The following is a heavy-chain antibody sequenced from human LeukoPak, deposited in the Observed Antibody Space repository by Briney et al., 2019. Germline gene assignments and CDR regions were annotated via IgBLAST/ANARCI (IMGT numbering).Heavy chain of an antibody. J-gene: IGHJ4*02. CDR2: IYYSGST. CDR1: DGSISSYY. Sequence: SETLSLTCTVSDGSISSYYWSWIRQSPGKGLEWIGYIYYSGSTNYNLSLKSRVTISVDTSKNQFSLKLSSVTAADTAVYYCAREVGDSVGVFDYWGQGTLVTVSS. CDR3: AREVGDSVGVFDY. D-gene: IGHD1-26*01. V-gene: IGHV4-59*01.